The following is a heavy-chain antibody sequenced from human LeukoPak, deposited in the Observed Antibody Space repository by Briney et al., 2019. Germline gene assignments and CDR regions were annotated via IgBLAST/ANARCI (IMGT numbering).Heavy chain of an antibody. D-gene: IGHD3-10*01. CDR1: GGSFSGYD. Sequence: SETLSLTCAVYGGSFSGYDWSWIRQPPGKGLEWIGEINHSGSTNYNPSLKSRGTISVDTSKNQFSLKLSSVTAADTAVYYCARGYYIRYSPRDYYYGMDVWGQGTTVTVSS. CDR2: INHSGST. CDR3: ARGYYIRYSPRDYYYGMDV. V-gene: IGHV4-34*01. J-gene: IGHJ6*02.